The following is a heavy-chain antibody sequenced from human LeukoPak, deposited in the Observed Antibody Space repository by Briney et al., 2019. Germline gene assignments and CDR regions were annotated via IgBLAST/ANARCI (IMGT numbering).Heavy chain of an antibody. D-gene: IGHD1-26*01. CDR1: GGTFSGYA. CDR3: ARQVIVGATPNYFDY. J-gene: IGHJ4*02. CDR2: IIPIFGTA. V-gene: IGHV1-69*05. Sequence: SVKVSCKASGGTFSGYAISWVRQAPGQGLEWMGGIIPIFGTANYAQKFQGRVTITTDESTSTAYMELSSLRSEDTAVYYCARQVIVGATPNYFDYWGQGTLVTVSS.